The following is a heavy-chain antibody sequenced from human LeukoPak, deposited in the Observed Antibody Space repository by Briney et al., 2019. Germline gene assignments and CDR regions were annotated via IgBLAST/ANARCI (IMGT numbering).Heavy chain of an antibody. J-gene: IGHJ2*01. CDR1: GGSISSGGYY. V-gene: IGHV4-31*03. CDR2: IYYSGST. D-gene: IGHD3-16*01. CDR3: ARDGHLIAPGWYFDL. Sequence: SETLSLTCTVSGGSISSGGYYWSWLRQQPGKGLEWIGYIYYSGSTYYNPSLKSRVTISVDTSKNQFSLKLSSVTAADTAVYYCARDGHLIAPGWYFDLWGRGTLVTVSS.